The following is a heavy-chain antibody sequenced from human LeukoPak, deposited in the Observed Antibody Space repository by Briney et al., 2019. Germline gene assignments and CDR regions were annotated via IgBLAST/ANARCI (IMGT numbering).Heavy chain of an antibody. V-gene: IGHV3-30*02. CDR2: VRYDGSNK. J-gene: IGHJ4*02. CDR1: AFTFSTYG. D-gene: IGHD2-2*01. Sequence: GGSLRLSCAASAFTFSTYGMHWVRQAPGKGLEWVAFVRYDGSNKYYADSVKGRFTISRDNSKNTLYLQMNSLRAEDTAVYYCAKGHCSSTSCYGTGFDYWGQGTLVTVSS. CDR3: AKGHCSSTSCYGTGFDY.